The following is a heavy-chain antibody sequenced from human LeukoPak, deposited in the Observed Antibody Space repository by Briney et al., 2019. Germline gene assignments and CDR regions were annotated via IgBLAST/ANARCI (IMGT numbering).Heavy chain of an antibody. V-gene: IGHV3-48*01. J-gene: IGHJ5*02. CDR3: ARGPPLFDP. Sequence: GGSLRLSCAASGFTFSDYDMTWVRQAPGKGLEWVSYISISSSNIYYADSVKGRFTISRDNAKNSLYLQMNSLRVEDTAVYYCARGPPLFDPWGQGTLVTVSS. CDR1: GFTFSDYD. CDR2: ISISSSNI.